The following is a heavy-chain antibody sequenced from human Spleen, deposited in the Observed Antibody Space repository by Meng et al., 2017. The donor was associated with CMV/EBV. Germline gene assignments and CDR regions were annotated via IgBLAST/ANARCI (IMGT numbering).Heavy chain of an antibody. J-gene: IGHJ4*02. CDR2: IRPFTGVT. Sequence: ASVKVSCKASGYTFTRYAISWIRQAPGHGLEWVGSIRPFTGVTQYAQKFRGRVAMTADKSTDTAHMELTSLTFDDTAVYFCARGRGAHHFDYWGQGILVTVSS. CDR3: ARGRGAHHFDY. D-gene: IGHD1-26*01. CDR1: GYTFTRYA. V-gene: IGHV1-18*01.